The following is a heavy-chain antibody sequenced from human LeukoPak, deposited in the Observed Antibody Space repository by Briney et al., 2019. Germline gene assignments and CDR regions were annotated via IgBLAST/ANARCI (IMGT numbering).Heavy chain of an antibody. CDR2: ISSSGSTI. CDR1: VFTFRDYY. D-gene: IGHD3-16*02. Sequence: GGSLRLSCAASVFTFRDYYMSWIRQAPGKGLEWVSYISSSGSTIYYAHSVKGRFTISRDNAKNSLYLQMHSLRAEDTAVYYCARAPGVIKFDPWGQGTLVTVSS. J-gene: IGHJ5*02. CDR3: ARAPGVIKFDP. V-gene: IGHV3-11*01.